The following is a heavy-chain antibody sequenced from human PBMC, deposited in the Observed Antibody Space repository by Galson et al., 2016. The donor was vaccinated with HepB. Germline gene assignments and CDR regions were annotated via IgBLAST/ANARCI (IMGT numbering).Heavy chain of an antibody. J-gene: IGHJ4*02. Sequence: TLSLTCTVSGGSISSGGYYWSWIRQHPGKGLEWIGYIYYNGNTYYNPSLKSRVTITVDTSKNQFYLKLRSVTAADTAVYYCARTGQTWLLFDNWGQGTLVTVSS. V-gene: IGHV4-31*03. CDR3: ARTGQTWLLFDN. CDR2: IYYNGNT. CDR1: GGSISSGGYY. D-gene: IGHD3-22*01.